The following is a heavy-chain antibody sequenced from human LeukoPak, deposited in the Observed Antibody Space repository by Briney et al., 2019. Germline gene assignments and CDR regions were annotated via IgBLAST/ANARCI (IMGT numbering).Heavy chain of an antibody. V-gene: IGHV3-15*01. J-gene: IGHJ4*02. CDR2: IKSNTDGGAT. CDR1: GFTFSVAW. D-gene: IGHD7-27*01. Sequence: GGSLRLSCAASGFTFSVAWMNWVRQAPGKGLEWVGRIKSNTDGGATDYAAPVKDRFTIARNDSEKTLYLQMNSLKTEDTAVYYCITEPPGVVFWGQGTLVTVSS. CDR3: ITEPPGVVF.